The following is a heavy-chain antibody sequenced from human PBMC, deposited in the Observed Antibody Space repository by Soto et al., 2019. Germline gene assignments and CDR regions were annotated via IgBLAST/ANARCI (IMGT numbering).Heavy chain of an antibody. D-gene: IGHD3-22*01. Sequence: EVHLVEAGGGLMQPGGSLRLSCAAPGFSVSSNFMSWVRQAPGKGLEWVSLIFSGGSTYYADSVKGRFTVSRDTSKNTLSLQMNSLRPEDTAVYYCARAFYDSIGNTHYWYFDLWGRGSLVTVSS. CDR2: IFSGGST. CDR3: ARAFYDSIGNTHYWYFDL. V-gene: IGHV3-53*01. CDR1: GFSVSSNF. J-gene: IGHJ2*01.